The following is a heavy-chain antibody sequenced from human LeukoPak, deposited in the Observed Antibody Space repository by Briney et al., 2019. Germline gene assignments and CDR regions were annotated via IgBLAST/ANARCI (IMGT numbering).Heavy chain of an antibody. D-gene: IGHD6-19*01. Sequence: SETLSLTCTVSGGSINNYYWSWIRQPPGKGLEWIGYIYYSGSTNYNPSLKSRVTISVDTSKNQFSLKLSSVTAADTAVYYCARLYSSGWFDAFDIWGQGTMVTVSS. J-gene: IGHJ3*02. V-gene: IGHV4-59*08. CDR2: IYYSGST. CDR3: ARLYSSGWFDAFDI. CDR1: GGSINNYY.